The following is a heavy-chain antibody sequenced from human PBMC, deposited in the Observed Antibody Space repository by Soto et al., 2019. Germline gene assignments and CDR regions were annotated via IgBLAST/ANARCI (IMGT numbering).Heavy chain of an antibody. D-gene: IGHD2-2*01. V-gene: IGHV3-33*01. Sequence: VQLVESGGGVVQPGRSLRLSCAASGFTFSSYGMNWVRQAPGKGLEWVAIIWYDGSNRYYADSVKGRFTISRDNSKNTLYLHMNSLRAEDTAVYYCARVDCSSTSCYARDYFYYGMDVWGQGTTVTVSS. CDR1: GFTFSSYG. J-gene: IGHJ6*02. CDR2: IWYDGSNR. CDR3: ARVDCSSTSCYARDYFYYGMDV.